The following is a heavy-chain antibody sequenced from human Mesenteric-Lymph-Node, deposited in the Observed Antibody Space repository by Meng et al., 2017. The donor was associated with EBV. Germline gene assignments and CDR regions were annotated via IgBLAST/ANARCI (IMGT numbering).Heavy chain of an antibody. CDR1: GGSFIVYH. J-gene: IGHJ4*02. Sequence: HRQTGVEEFLEPSATLTHTADASGGSFIVYHWSWIRQPPGKGLEYIGEISQSGDTTYNPSLKSRVTISVDRSRNQFSLKMASVTAADTAVYYCARGAIFGIVITYFDYWSQGTLVTVSS. V-gene: IGHV4-34*01. CDR2: ISQSGDT. CDR3: ARGAIFGIVITYFDY. D-gene: IGHD3-3*02.